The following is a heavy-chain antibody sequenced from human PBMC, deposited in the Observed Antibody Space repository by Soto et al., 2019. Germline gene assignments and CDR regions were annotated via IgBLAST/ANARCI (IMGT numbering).Heavy chain of an antibody. CDR3: GGVPSP. CDR1: RASTRSSGYS. Sequence: LSPTRARPRASTRSSGYSWSWIRQPPGKGLEWIGYIYHSGSTYYNPSLKSRVTISVDRSKNQFSLKLSSVTAADTAVYYCGGVPSPWGQGTLVTV. V-gene: IGHV4-30-2*01. CDR2: IYHSGST. J-gene: IGHJ5*02.